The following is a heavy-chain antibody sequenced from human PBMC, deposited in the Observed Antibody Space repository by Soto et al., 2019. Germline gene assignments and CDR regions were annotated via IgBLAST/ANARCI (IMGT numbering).Heavy chain of an antibody. Sequence: SETLSLTCTVSGGSISSSSYYWGWIRQPPGKGLEWIGSIYYSGSTYYNPSLKSRVTISVDTSKNQFSLKLSSVTAADTAVYYCARQDYDFWYYYCGMDVWGQGTTVTVSS. CDR2: IYYSGST. J-gene: IGHJ6*02. D-gene: IGHD3-3*01. CDR3: ARQDYDFWYYYCGMDV. V-gene: IGHV4-39*01. CDR1: GGSISSSSYY.